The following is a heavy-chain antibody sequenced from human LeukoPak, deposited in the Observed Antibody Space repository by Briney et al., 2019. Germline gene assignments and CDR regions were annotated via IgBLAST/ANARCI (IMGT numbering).Heavy chain of an antibody. CDR3: AREHSGGGNYYDSSGYYRSFDY. CDR1: GFTFSTYS. D-gene: IGHD3-22*01. J-gene: IGHJ4*02. V-gene: IGHV3-48*01. CDR2: ITSSSSTI. Sequence: PGGSLRLSCAASGFTFSTYSMNWVRQAPGKGLEWVSYITSSSSTIYYADSVKGRFTISRDNAKNSLYLQMSSLRVEDTAVYYCAREHSGGGNYYDSSGYYRSFDYWGQGTPVTVSS.